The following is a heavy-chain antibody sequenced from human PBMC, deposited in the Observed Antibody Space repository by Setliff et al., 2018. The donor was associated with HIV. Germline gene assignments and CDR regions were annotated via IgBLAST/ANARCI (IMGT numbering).Heavy chain of an antibody. CDR3: ARSPLWSGYEGEAFDI. CDR1: GGPLNSRNW. CDR2: VFHSGSA. Sequence: SETLSLTCAVSGGPLNSRNWWSWVRQPPGKGLEWIGEVFHSGSANSNASLRSRVMISVDTSKNQFSLKLSSVTAADTAVYYCARSPLWSGYEGEAFDIWGQGTMVTVSS. V-gene: IGHV4-4*02. D-gene: IGHD3-3*01. J-gene: IGHJ3*02.